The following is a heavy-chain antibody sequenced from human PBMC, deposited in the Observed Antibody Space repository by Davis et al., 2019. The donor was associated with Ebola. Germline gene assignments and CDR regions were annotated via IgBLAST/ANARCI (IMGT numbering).Heavy chain of an antibody. V-gene: IGHV3-30*03. CDR2: VSHSEREK. D-gene: IGHD3-3*01. J-gene: IGHJ4*02. Sequence: GESLKISCAASGFTFSEYWMSWVRQAPGKGLEWVAVVSHSEREKFYADSVKGRFTISRDNSENTLYLQMNSLTADDTAVYYCARAVFHEVLDYWGQGTPVTVSP. CDR1: GFTFSEYW. CDR3: ARAVFHEVLDY.